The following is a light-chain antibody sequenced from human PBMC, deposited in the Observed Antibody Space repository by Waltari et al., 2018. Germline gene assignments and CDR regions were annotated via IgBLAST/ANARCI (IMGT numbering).Light chain of an antibody. CDR3: CSYGGSDTYVM. J-gene: IGLJ3*02. V-gene: IGLV2-23*02. Sequence: QSALTQPASLSGSPGQSITISCAGATGDIGTYNLVSWYQQHPGKPPKLILLGVNKRPSGISHRFSGSKSAITASLTISGLQAEDEATYYCCSYGGSDTYVMFGGGTKLTVL. CDR1: TGDIGTYNL. CDR2: GVN.